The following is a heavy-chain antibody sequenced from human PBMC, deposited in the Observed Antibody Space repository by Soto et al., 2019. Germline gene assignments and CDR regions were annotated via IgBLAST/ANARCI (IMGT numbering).Heavy chain of an antibody. V-gene: IGHV1-2*02. Sequence: GASVKVSCKASGYTFPAFYMNWVRQAPGQGLEWMGWVNPNTGLTKYAQKFRDRVTMTRDTSINTAYMELSGLTSDDTAVYYCTTLRLDPWGQGTLVTVSS. D-gene: IGHD6-25*01. CDR1: GYTFPAFY. J-gene: IGHJ5*02. CDR3: TTLRLDP. CDR2: VNPNTGLT.